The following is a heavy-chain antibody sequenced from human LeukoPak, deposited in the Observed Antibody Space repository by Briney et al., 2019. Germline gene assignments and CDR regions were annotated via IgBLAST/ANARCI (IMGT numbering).Heavy chain of an antibody. V-gene: IGHV1-18*01. CDR3: ARDPGSSPMDPWFGP. Sequence: GASVKVSCKASGYTFTSYGISWVRQAPGQGLEWMGWISAYNGNTNYAQKLQGRVTMTTDTSTSTAYMELRSLRSDDTAVYYCARDPGSSPMDPWFGPWGQGTLVTVSS. CDR2: ISAYNGNT. D-gene: IGHD6-6*01. CDR1: GYTFTSYG. J-gene: IGHJ5*02.